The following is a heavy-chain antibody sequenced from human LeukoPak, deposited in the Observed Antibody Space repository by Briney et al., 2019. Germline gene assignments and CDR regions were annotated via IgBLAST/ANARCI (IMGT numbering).Heavy chain of an antibody. V-gene: IGHV3-30*04. CDR1: GFTFSSYA. Sequence: GRSLRLSCAASGFTFSSYAMHWVRQAPGKGLEWVAVISYDGSNKYYADSVKGRFTISRGNSKNTLYLQMNSLRAEDTAVYYCAREVDYWGQGTLVTVSS. CDR3: AREVDY. CDR2: ISYDGSNK. J-gene: IGHJ4*02.